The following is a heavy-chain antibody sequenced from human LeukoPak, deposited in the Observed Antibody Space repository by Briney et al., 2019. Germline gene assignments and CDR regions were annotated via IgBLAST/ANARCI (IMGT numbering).Heavy chain of an antibody. CDR1: GFTFSGHA. V-gene: IGHV3-23*01. D-gene: IGHD3-10*01. CDR2: ISDSGVGT. Sequence: LPGGSLRLSCAASGFTFSGHAMSWVRQAPGKGLEWVSVISDSGVGTFYADSVKGRFTISRDNSKSTMYLQMNSLRAEDTAIYYCAKNGPGNYYSPQFDYWGQGTLVTVSP. J-gene: IGHJ4*02. CDR3: AKNGPGNYYSPQFDY.